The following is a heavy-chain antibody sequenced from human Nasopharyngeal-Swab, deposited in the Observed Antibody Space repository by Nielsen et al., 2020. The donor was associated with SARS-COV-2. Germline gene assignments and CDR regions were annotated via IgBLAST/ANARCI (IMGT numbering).Heavy chain of an antibody. CDR3: ARELGIAVAGTDAFGY. D-gene: IGHD6-19*01. CDR2: IWYDGGNK. J-gene: IGHJ4*02. V-gene: IGHV3-33*01. CDR1: GFRFGSYG. Sequence: GGSLRLSCATSGFRFGSYGMHWVRQAPDKGLEWVAVIWYDGGNKYYADSVKGWFTISRDNSKNTLYLQMNSLRAEDTAVYYCARELGIAVAGTDAFGYWGQGTLVTVSS.